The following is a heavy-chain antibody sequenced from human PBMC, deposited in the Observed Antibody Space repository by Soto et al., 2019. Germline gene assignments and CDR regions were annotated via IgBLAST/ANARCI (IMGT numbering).Heavy chain of an antibody. Sequence: GESLKISCKGSGYSFTSYWISWVRQMPGKGLEWMGRIDPSDSYTNYSPSFQGHVTISADKSISTAYLQWSSLKASDTAMYYCARVLGEIVVVTPYGMDVWGQGTTVTVSS. J-gene: IGHJ6*02. D-gene: IGHD2-2*01. V-gene: IGHV5-10-1*01. CDR3: ARVLGEIVVVTPYGMDV. CDR2: IDPSDSYT. CDR1: GYSFTSYW.